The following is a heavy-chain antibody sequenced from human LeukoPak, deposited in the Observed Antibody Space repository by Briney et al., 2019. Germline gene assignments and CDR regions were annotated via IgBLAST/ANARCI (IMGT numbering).Heavy chain of an antibody. D-gene: IGHD4-11*01. CDR2: ITPLFGTA. J-gene: IGHJ4*02. V-gene: IGHV1-69*13. CDR1: GGTFSKYS. CDR3: ARGRWDYTVTTLYYFDS. Sequence: ASVKVSCKASGGTFSKYSISWVRQRPGQGLEWMGGITPLFGTANYAQEFQGRVTITADESASTAYMELSSLRSEDTAMYYCARGRWDYTVTTLYYFDSWGQGTLVTVSS.